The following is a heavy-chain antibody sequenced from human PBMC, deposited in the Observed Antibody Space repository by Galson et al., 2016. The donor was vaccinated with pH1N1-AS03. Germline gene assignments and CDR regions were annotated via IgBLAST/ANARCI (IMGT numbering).Heavy chain of an antibody. V-gene: IGHV3-33*05. CDR3: ARGTGSPHWFDP. D-gene: IGHD3/OR15-3a*01. CDR2: ISSDGSNK. CDR1: GFSFSAYA. J-gene: IGHJ5*02. Sequence: SLRLSCAGSGFSFSAYAMHWVRQAPGKGLEWVALISSDGSNKYNVDSVQGRFTISRDNSKNTVYLQLNSLRAEDTAIYYCARGTGSPHWFDPWGQGTFVTVSA.